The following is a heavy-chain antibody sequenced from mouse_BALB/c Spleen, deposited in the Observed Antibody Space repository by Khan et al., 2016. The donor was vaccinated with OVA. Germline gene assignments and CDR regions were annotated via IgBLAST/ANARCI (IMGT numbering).Heavy chain of an antibody. V-gene: IGHV1S137*01. D-gene: IGHD2-1*01. J-gene: IGHJ3*01. CDR2: ISTYYGHA. CDR3: TRGGGVTRFAY. CDR1: GYTFTDFT. Sequence: VQLQQSGAELVRPGVSVKISCKGSGYTFTDFTMHWVRQSHAMSLEWIGVISTYYGHATYNQEFKDKATLTIDKFSSTAYLELARLTSEDSAIYYCTRGGGVTRFAYWGQGTLVTVSA.